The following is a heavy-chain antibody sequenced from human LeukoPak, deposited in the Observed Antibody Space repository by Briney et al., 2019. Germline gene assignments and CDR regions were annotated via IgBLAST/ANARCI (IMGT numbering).Heavy chain of an antibody. J-gene: IGHJ3*02. CDR1: GYTFTSYG. CDR3: ARDVGTMIPRAFDI. CDR2: IIAYNGNT. D-gene: IGHD3-22*01. Sequence: ASVKVSCKASGYTFTSYGISWVPQAPGQGLEWMGWIIAYNGNTNYAQKLQGRVTMTTDTSTSTAYMELRSLRSDDTAVYYCARDVGTMIPRAFDIWGQGTMVTVSS. V-gene: IGHV1-18*01.